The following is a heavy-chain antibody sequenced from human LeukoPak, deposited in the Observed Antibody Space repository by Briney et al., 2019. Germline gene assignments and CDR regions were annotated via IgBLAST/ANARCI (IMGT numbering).Heavy chain of an antibody. CDR3: ARGRYLTTTGGAAAGFLDY. D-gene: IGHD6-13*01. Sequence: PSETLSLTCAVYGGSFSGYYWSWIRQPPGKGLEWIGEINHSGSTNYNPSLKSRVTISVDTSKNQFSLRLSSVTAADTAVYYCARGRYLTTTGGAAAGFLDYWGQGSPVTVST. V-gene: IGHV4-34*01. J-gene: IGHJ4*02. CDR1: GGSFSGYY. CDR2: INHSGST.